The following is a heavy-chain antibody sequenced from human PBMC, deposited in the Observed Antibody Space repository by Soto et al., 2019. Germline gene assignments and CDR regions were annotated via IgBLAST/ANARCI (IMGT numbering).Heavy chain of an antibody. Sequence: QVQLVESGGGVVQPGRSLRLSCAASGFAFSSYGIHWVRQAPGKGLEWVAVIWYDGRNKYYADSVRGRFTISRDNSKNTLYLQMSSLRDEDTAVYYCARDTYNFDYWGQGTLVTVSS. V-gene: IGHV3-33*01. CDR3: ARDTYNFDY. CDR2: IWYDGRNK. J-gene: IGHJ4*02. D-gene: IGHD4-4*01. CDR1: GFAFSSYG.